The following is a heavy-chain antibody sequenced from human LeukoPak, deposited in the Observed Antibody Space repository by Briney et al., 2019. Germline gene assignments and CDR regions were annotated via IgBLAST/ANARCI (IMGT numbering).Heavy chain of an antibody. V-gene: IGHV3-33*01. CDR3: ARDGREQWLVPKDAFDI. J-gene: IGHJ3*02. Sequence: GGSLRLSCAASGFTFSSYGMHRVRQAPGKGLEWVAVIWYDGSNKYYADSVKGRFTISRDNSKNTLYLQMNSLRAEDTAVYYCARDGREQWLVPKDAFDIWGQGTMVTVSS. CDR2: IWYDGSNK. CDR1: GFTFSSYG. D-gene: IGHD6-19*01.